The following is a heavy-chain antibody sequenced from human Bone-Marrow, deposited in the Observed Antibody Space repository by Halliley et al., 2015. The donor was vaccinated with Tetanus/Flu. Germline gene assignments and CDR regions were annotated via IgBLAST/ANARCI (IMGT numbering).Heavy chain of an antibody. V-gene: IGHV4-34*09. CDR3: ARYEPAAGSFAS. Sequence: LRLSCAVYGGAFSGYYWSWIRQSPGKGLEWIGEINYDGTTNYSPSLKGRLNISVDTSKNQFSLSLHSVTAADTAVYFCARYEPAAGSFASWGQGTLVTVSS. CDR1: GGAFSGYY. CDR2: INYDGTT. J-gene: IGHJ4*02. D-gene: IGHD2-15*01.